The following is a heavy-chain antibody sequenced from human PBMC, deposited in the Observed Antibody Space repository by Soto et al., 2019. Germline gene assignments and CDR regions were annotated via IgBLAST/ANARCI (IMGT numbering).Heavy chain of an antibody. J-gene: IGHJ3*02. V-gene: IGHV4-30-2*01. D-gene: IGHD3-22*01. Sequence: PSETLSLTCAVSGCSISSGGYSWSWIRQPPGKGLEWIGYIYHSGSTYYNPSLKSRVTISVDRSKNQFSLKLSSVTAADTAVYYCARDRGGYYDSSGYYSRSAFDIWGQGTMVTVSS. CDR1: GCSISSGGYS. CDR2: IYHSGST. CDR3: ARDRGGYYDSSGYYSRSAFDI.